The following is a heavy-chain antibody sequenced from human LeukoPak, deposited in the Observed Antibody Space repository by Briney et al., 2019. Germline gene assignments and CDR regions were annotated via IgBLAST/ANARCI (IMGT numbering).Heavy chain of an antibody. CDR2: INPTSGDT. CDR1: GFTFTGHY. V-gene: IGHV1-2*02. CDR3: ARGSYYYGSAFKYYFDCLDY. J-gene: IGHJ4*02. Sequence: GASVKVSCKASGFTFTGHYMHWVRQAPGQGLEWMGWINPTSGDTNYAQNFQGRVTMTGDTSISTAYMELSRLRSDDTAVYYCARGSYYYGSAFKYYFDCLDYWGQGTLVTVSS. D-gene: IGHD2/OR15-2a*01.